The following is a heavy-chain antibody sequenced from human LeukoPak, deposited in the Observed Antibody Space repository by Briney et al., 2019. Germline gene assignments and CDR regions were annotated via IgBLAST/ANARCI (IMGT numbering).Heavy chain of an antibody. Sequence: GGSLRLSCAASGSTFSSHTMNWVRQAPGKGLEWISYISNTGSVIYYVDSVKGRFTISRDNAKNSLYLQMNSLRAEDTAVYYCARNLPAADYWGQGTLVTVSS. CDR2: ISNTGSVI. CDR1: GSTFSSHT. CDR3: ARNLPAADY. V-gene: IGHV3-48*04. D-gene: IGHD2-2*01. J-gene: IGHJ4*02.